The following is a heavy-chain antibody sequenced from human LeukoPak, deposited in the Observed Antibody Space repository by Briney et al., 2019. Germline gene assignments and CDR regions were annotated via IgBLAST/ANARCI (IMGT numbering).Heavy chain of an antibody. CDR3: AKDIADYGENYYFDY. D-gene: IGHD4-17*01. V-gene: IGHV3-9*01. Sequence: GGSQRLSCAASGFTFSSYAMSWVRQAPGKGLEWVSGISWNSGSIGYADSVKGRFTISRDNAKNSLYLQMNSLRAEDTALYYCAKDIADYGENYYFDYWGQGTLVTVSS. CDR1: GFTFSSYA. J-gene: IGHJ4*02. CDR2: ISWNSGSI.